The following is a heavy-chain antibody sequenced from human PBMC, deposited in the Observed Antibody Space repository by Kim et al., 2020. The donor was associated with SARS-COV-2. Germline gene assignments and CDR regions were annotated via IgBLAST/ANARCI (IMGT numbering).Heavy chain of an antibody. V-gene: IGHV4-34*01. D-gene: IGHD3-10*01. CDR2: INHSGST. CDR1: GGSFSGYY. J-gene: IGHJ1*01. CDR3: ARVTQNYYGSGSYYITKNEYVQH. Sequence: SETLSLTCAVYGGSFSGYYWSWIRQPPGKGLEWIGEINHSGSTNYNPSLKSRVTISVDTSKNQFSLKLSSVTAADTAVYYCARVTQNYYGSGSYYITKNEYVQHWGQGTLVTVSS.